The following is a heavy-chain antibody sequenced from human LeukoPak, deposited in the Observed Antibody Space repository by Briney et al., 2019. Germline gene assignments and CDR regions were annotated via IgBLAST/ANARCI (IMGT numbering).Heavy chain of an antibody. V-gene: IGHV3-64*04. CDR1: GFTFSSYA. Sequence: GGSLRLSCSASGFTFSSYAMHWVRQAPGKGLEYVSAISSNGGSTYYADSVKGRFTISRDNSKNTLYLQMNSLRVEDTAVYYCARGRPHGNDYWGQGTLVTVSS. CDR3: ARGRPHGNDY. D-gene: IGHD4-23*01. CDR2: ISSNGGST. J-gene: IGHJ4*02.